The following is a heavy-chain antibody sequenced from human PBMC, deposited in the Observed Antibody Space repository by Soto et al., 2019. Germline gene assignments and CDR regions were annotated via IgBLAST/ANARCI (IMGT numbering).Heavy chain of an antibody. J-gene: IGHJ5*02. V-gene: IGHV4-4*02. D-gene: IGHD5-18*01. CDR1: GGSISSYYW. CDR2: VYHSGST. Sequence: NPSETLSLTCAVSGGSISSYYWWSWVRQPPGRGLEWIGEVYHSGSTNYNPSLKSRVTISVDKSKNQFSLELTSVTAADTAVYFCARDRPSEYTYGSSGWSDPWGQGTLVTVSS. CDR3: ARDRPSEYTYGSSGWSDP.